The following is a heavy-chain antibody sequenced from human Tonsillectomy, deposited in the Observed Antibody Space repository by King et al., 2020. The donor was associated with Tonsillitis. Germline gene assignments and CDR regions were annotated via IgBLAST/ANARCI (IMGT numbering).Heavy chain of an antibody. J-gene: IGHJ5*02. CDR3: ATTGRACCGDHCYVNYFDP. CDR2: IYYDGSKE. D-gene: IGHD2-21*02. Sequence: VQLVESGGGVVQPGRSLRLSCAASGFTFSIYGMHWVRQAPGKGLEWVAYIYYDGSKEWYADSVKGRFTISRDNSKNTLYLQMNSLRAEDTAVYYCATTGRACCGDHCYVNYFDPWGQGTLVTVSS. CDR1: GFTFSIYG. V-gene: IGHV3-33*08.